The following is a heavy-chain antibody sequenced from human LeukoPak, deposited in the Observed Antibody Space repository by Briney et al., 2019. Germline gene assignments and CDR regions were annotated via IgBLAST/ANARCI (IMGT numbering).Heavy chain of an antibody. D-gene: IGHD3-22*01. V-gene: IGHV1-2*02. CDR1: GYTFTGYY. Sequence: GASVKVSCKPSGYTFTGYYIQWVRQAPGQGLEWMGWINPNSGGTNYAQKFQGRVTMTRDTSISTAYMELRSLRSDDTAVYYCARDRLDYYDSSGYSDYWGQGILVTVSS. J-gene: IGHJ4*02. CDR2: INPNSGGT. CDR3: ARDRLDYYDSSGYSDY.